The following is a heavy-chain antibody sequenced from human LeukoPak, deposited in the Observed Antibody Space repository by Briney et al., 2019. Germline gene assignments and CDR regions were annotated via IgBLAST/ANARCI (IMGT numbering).Heavy chain of an antibody. V-gene: IGHV4-61*02. D-gene: IGHD6-13*01. J-gene: IGHJ6*02. Sequence: SQTLSLTCTVSGGSISSGTFYWSWIRQPAGKGLESIRRIYSSGSTNYNPSLKSRVTISIDASKNQFSLKLSSVTAADSAVYYCARDHSTSYYGMDVWGQGTSVIVSS. CDR2: IYSSGST. CDR3: ARDHSTSYYGMDV. CDR1: GGSISSGTFY.